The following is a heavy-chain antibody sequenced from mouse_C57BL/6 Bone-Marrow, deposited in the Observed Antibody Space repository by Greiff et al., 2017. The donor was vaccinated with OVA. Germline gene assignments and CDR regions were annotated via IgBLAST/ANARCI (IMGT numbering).Heavy chain of an antibody. CDR2: IYPGNSDT. V-gene: IGHV1-5*01. Sequence: EVQLQQSGTVLARPGASVKMSCKTSGYTFTSYWMHWVKQRPGQGLEWIGAIYPGNSDTSYNQKFKGKAKLTAVTSASTAYMELSSLTNEDSAVYYCTRRRRLLRYWYFDVWGTGTTVTVSS. CDR3: TRRRRLLRYWYFDV. D-gene: IGHD1-1*01. CDR1: GYTFTSYW. J-gene: IGHJ1*03.